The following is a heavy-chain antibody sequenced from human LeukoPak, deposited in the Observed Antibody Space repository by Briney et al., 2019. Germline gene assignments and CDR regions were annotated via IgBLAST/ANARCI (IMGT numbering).Heavy chain of an antibody. CDR2: ISYDGSNK. V-gene: IGHV3-30*04. Sequence: GGSLTLSCAASGFTFSSYAMHWVRHAPGKALEWVAVISYDGSNKYYADSVKGRFTISRDNAKNSLYLQMNSLRAEDTAVYYCARDQTYSSADYMDVWGKGTTVTVSS. J-gene: IGHJ6*03. CDR1: GFTFSSYA. D-gene: IGHD6-25*01. CDR3: ARDQTYSSADYMDV.